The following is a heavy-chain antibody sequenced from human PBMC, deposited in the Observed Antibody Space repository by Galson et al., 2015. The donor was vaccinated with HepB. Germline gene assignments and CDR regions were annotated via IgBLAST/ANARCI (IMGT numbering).Heavy chain of an antibody. Sequence: SLRVSCAASGFIFSDYYMSWVRQAPGKGLEWVSFISSSGSTIYYADSVKGRFTVSRDNAKNSVYLQMNSLRAEDTAVYYCAGQFYYESTGYLEGGYWGQGTLVTVSS. CDR3: AGQFYYESTGYLEGGY. V-gene: IGHV3-11*01. CDR1: GFIFSDYY. CDR2: ISSSGSTI. D-gene: IGHD3-22*01. J-gene: IGHJ4*02.